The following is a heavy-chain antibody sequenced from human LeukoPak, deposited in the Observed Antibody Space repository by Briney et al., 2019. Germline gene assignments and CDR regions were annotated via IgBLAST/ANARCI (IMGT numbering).Heavy chain of an antibody. Sequence: EASVKVSCKASGGTFNNFAISWVRQAPGQGLEWVGGIIPMSGTANYAQKFQGRVTITADESTSTAYMELRSLRPDDTAVYYCARISMNDYGDYGIYYGMDVWGQGTTVTVSS. D-gene: IGHD4-17*01. J-gene: IGHJ6*02. V-gene: IGHV1-69*13. CDR2: IIPMSGTA. CDR3: ARISMNDYGDYGIYYGMDV. CDR1: GGTFNNFA.